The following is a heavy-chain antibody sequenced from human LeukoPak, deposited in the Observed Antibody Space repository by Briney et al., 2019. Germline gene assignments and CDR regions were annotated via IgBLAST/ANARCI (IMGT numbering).Heavy chain of an antibody. CDR3: ARDGDSGYDYKLDY. CDR2: INPNSGGT. J-gene: IGHJ4*02. D-gene: IGHD5-12*01. V-gene: IGHV1-2*02. Sequence: ASVKLSCKASGYTFTGYYMHWVRQAPGQGLEWMGWINPNSGGTNYAQEFQGRVTMTRDTSISTAYMELSRLRSDDTAVYYCARDGDSGYDYKLDYWGQGTLVTVSS. CDR1: GYTFTGYY.